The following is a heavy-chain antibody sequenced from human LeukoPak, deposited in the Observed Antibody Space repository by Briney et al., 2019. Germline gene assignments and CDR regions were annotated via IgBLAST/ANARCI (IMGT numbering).Heavy chain of an antibody. CDR3: ANYCSGGSCSTSFYYYGLDV. J-gene: IGHJ6*02. CDR2: ISDSGGST. Sequence: GGSLRLSCAASGFTFSSYAMSWVRQAPGKGLEWVSAISDSGGSTYYADSVKGRFTISRDNSKNTLYLQVNGLRAEDTAIYYCANYCSGGSCSTSFYYYGLDVWGQGTTVTVSS. CDR1: GFTFSSYA. V-gene: IGHV3-23*01. D-gene: IGHD2-15*01.